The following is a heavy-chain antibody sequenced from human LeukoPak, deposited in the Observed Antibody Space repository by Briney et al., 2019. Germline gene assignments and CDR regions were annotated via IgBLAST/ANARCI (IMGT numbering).Heavy chain of an antibody. CDR3: ARGSSYGDLTY. J-gene: IGHJ4*02. CDR2: IYYSGST. Sequence: SETLSLTCTVYGGSISIYYWSWIRQPLGKGLEWIGYIYYSGSTNYNPSLKSRVTISVDTSKNQFSLKLSSVTAADTAVYYCARGSSYGDLTYWGQGTLVTVSS. V-gene: IGHV4-59*01. D-gene: IGHD4-17*01. CDR1: GGSISIYY.